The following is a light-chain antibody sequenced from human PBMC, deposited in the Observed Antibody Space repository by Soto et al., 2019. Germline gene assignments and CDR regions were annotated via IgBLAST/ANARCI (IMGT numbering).Light chain of an antibody. CDR2: GAF. CDR1: QSVSSN. V-gene: IGKV3-15*01. Sequence: EIVMTQSPATLSVSPGERATLSCRASQSVSSNLAWYQQKPGQAPSLLIYGAFTRATGIPARFSGTGSGTEFTLTISSLQSEDFAVYYCHQYDNWPKTLGQGTRLEI. CDR3: HQYDNWPKT. J-gene: IGKJ5*01.